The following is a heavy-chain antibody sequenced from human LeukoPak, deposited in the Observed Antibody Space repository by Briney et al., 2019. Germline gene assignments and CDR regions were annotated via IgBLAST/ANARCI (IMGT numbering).Heavy chain of an antibody. J-gene: IGHJ4*02. Sequence: ASVKVSCKASGDTFTSHYMHWVRQAPGQGLEWMGIINPSGGSTTYAQKFQGRVTITRDTSTSTVYMELSSLRSEDTAVYYCATQTDYYDSGLDYWGQGTLVTVSS. V-gene: IGHV1-46*01. CDR1: GDTFTSHY. CDR3: ATQTDYYDSGLDY. CDR2: INPSGGST. D-gene: IGHD3-22*01.